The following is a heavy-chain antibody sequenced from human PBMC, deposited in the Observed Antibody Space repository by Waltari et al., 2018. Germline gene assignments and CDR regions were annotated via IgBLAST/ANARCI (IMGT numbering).Heavy chain of an antibody. D-gene: IGHD3-22*01. J-gene: IGHJ4*02. CDR2: IRYDGSNK. Sequence: QVQLVESGGGVVKPGGSLRLSCAAYGFTFSSYGMHWVRQAPGKGLGWVAFIRYDGSNKYYADSVKGRFTISRDNSKNTLYLQMNSLRAEDTAVYYCAKAYELFIGYWGQGTLVTVSS. CDR3: AKAYELFIGY. V-gene: IGHV3-30*02. CDR1: GFTFSSYG.